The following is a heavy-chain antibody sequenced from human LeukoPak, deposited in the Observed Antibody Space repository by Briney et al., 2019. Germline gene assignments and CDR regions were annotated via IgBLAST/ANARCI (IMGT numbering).Heavy chain of an antibody. Sequence: PSQTLSLTCTVSGGSISSGGYYWSWIRQPPGKGLEWIGYIYHSGSTYYNPSLKSRVTISVDTSKNQFSLKLSSVTAADTAVYYCARHVRVFSKSLGVTETNKLGTFDYWGQGTLVTVSS. V-gene: IGHV4-30-2*03. J-gene: IGHJ4*02. CDR1: GGSISSGGYY. D-gene: IGHD7-27*01. CDR2: IYHSGST. CDR3: ARHVRVFSKSLGVTETNKLGTFDY.